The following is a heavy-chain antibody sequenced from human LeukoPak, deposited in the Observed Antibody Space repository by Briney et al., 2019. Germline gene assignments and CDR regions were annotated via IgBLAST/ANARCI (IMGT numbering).Heavy chain of an antibody. CDR2: IKTDGSEK. Sequence: GGSLRLSCAASGFTFSSYWMSWFRQIPGKGLEWLGNIKTDGSEKYYLDSVRGRFTISRDNAKNSLFLQMNSLRVEDTAVYYCARVGERATGTSESLSPAHFDRWGQGTLVTVSS. CDR1: GFTFSSYW. D-gene: IGHD3-10*01. CDR3: ARVGERATGTSESLSPAHFDR. V-gene: IGHV3-7*01. J-gene: IGHJ4*02.